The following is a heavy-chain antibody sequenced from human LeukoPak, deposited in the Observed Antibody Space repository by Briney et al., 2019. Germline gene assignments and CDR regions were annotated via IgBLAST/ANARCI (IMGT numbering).Heavy chain of an antibody. J-gene: IGHJ4*01. CDR1: GYTFTSYD. CDR2: MSPNSGNT. Sequence: ASVKVSCKASGYTFTSYDINWMRQATGQGLEWMGWMSPNSGNTGYAQKFQGRVTMTRDTSTGTAYLELSSLRSEDSAVYYCVRTPPNWGADFWGQEPWSPSPQ. D-gene: IGHD7-27*01. CDR3: VRTPPNWGADF. V-gene: IGHV1-8*01.